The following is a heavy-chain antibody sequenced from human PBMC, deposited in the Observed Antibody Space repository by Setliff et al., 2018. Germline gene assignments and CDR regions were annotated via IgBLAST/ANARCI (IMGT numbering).Heavy chain of an antibody. CDR3: TSTPRGGINITTRAGAFDS. V-gene: IGHV4-30-4*02. CDR2: IYYTGSE. J-gene: IGHJ4*02. CDR1: GGSISSSFDY. D-gene: IGHD6-6*01. Sequence: SETLSLTCSVSGGSISSSFDYWSWFRQSPGMGLQWLAYIYYTGSEYYTPSLESRLSISVDTSRNQFSLRLTSVTAADTAVYYCTSTPRGGINITTRAGAFDSWGQGTLVTVSS.